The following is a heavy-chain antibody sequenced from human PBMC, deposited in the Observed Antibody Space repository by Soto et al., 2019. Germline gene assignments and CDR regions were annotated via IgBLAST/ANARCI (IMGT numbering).Heavy chain of an antibody. CDR1: GCSFPSYW. J-gene: IGHJ6*02. CDR2: LYPGDSDT. Sequence: PGESLKISCKGSGCSFPSYWIGWVRLMPGKGLEWMGILYPGDSDTRYSPSFQGPVTTSADKSISTAYLQWSSLKASDTAMYYCARTRQHSSAWKRYYYYYGMDVWGQGTTVTVSS. V-gene: IGHV5-51*01. D-gene: IGHD6-19*01. CDR3: ARTRQHSSAWKRYYYYYGMDV.